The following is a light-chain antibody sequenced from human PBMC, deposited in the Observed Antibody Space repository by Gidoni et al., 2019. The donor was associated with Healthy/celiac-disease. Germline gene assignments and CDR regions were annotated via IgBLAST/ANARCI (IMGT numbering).Light chain of an antibody. CDR2: DDS. CDR3: QVWDSSSVV. CDR1: NIGSKS. Sequence: SYFLTPPPSVSVAPGQTARITCGGTNIGSKSVHWYQQKPGQAPVLVVYDDSDRPSGIPERFSGSNSGNTATLTISRVEAGDEADYYCQVWDSSSVVFGGGTKLTVL. J-gene: IGLJ2*01. V-gene: IGLV3-21*02.